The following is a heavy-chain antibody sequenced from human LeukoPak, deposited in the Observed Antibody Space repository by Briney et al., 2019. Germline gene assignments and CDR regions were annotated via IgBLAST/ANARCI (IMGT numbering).Heavy chain of an antibody. D-gene: IGHD3-22*01. J-gene: IGHJ4*02. CDR2: IYYSGST. CDR1: GGSISSYY. CDR3: ARQDDSSGYYRFDY. Sequence: SETLSLTCTVSGGSISSYYWSWIRQPPGKGLEWIGYIYYSGSTNYNPSLKSRVTISVDTSKNQFSLKLSSVTAADTAVYYCARQDDSSGYYRFDYWGQGTLVTVSS. V-gene: IGHV4-59*12.